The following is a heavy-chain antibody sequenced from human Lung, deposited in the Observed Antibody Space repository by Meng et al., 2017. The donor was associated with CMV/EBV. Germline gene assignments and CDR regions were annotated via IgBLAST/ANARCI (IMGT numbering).Heavy chain of an antibody. D-gene: IGHD3-10*01. CDR3: ARGSGYYGSGSYYSRYYYGMDV. V-gene: IGHV4-59*01. CDR2: IYYSGST. Sequence: SXTLSLXCAVSGCSSSSYYWSWIRQPPGKRLEWIGYIYYSGSTSYNPSLKSRVTISVDTSKTQFSLKLSSVTAADTAVYYCARGSGYYGSGSYYSRYYYGMDVWXQGTXVTVSS. J-gene: IGHJ6*02. CDR1: GCSSSSYY.